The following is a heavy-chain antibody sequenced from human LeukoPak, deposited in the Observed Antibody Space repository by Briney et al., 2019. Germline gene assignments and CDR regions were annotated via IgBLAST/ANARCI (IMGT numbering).Heavy chain of an antibody. CDR2: IYYDGST. V-gene: IGHV4-39*01. D-gene: IGHD6-13*01. Sequence: SQTLSLTCTVSGGSISTTSSYWGWVRQPPGKGLEWIGSIYYDGSTHYNPSLKSRVTISVDTSKNQFSLKLSSVTAADTAVYYCARRGGTAAGNCFDYWGQGTLVTVSS. CDR3: ARRGGTAAGNCFDY. J-gene: IGHJ4*02. CDR1: GGSISTTSSY.